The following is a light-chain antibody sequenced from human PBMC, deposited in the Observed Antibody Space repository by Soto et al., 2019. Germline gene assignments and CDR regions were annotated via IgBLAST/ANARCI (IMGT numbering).Light chain of an antibody. V-gene: IGKV1-27*01. CDR2: AAF. CDR3: QKYNSAPYT. Sequence: DIQMTQSPSSLSASVGDRVTITCRASQGISNYLAWYQQRPGKVPKLLIYAAFTLQSGVPSRFSGSGSGTDFTLTISSLQPEDVATYYCQKYNSAPYTFGQGTNLEIK. J-gene: IGKJ2*01. CDR1: QGISNY.